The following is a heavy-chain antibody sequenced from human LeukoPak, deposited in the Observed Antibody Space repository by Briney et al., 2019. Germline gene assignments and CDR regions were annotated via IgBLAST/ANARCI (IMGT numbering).Heavy chain of an antibody. D-gene: IGHD1-26*01. CDR1: GLTFSSYA. CDR3: AKATSYSGSYGLYDY. Sequence: GGSLRLSCAASGLTFSSYAMSWVRQAPGKGLEWVSAISGSGGSTYYADSVKGRFTISRDNSKNTLYLQMNSLRAEDTAVYYCAKATSYSGSYGLYDYWGQGTLVTVSS. J-gene: IGHJ4*02. CDR2: ISGSGGST. V-gene: IGHV3-23*01.